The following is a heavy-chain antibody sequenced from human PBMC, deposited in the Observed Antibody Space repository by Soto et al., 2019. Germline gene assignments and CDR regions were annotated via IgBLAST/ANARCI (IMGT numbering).Heavy chain of an antibody. V-gene: IGHV5-51*01. CDR2: IKPGTSDI. CDR3: ARQLSHICDS. Sequence: EVQLVQSGADIKKPGESLKISCKGVGYKFGSAWIGWVRQMPGKGLEWMGIIKPGTSDISYSPSCRGHVTISADEAVSTAYLQWSSLKASDTAMYYCARQLSHICDSWGQGNLVTVSS. D-gene: IGHD3-3*02. J-gene: IGHJ4*02. CDR1: GYKFGSAW.